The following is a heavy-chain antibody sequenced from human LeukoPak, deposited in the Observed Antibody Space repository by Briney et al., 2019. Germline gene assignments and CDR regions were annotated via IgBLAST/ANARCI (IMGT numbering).Heavy chain of an antibody. CDR2: IYYSGST. Sequence: SETLSLTCTVSGGSISSSSYYWGWIRQPPGKGLEWIGSIYYSGSTYYNPSLKSRVTISVDTSENQFSLKLSSVTAADTAVYYCARRSSWASDYWGQGTLVTVSS. J-gene: IGHJ4*02. D-gene: IGHD6-13*01. V-gene: IGHV4-39*01. CDR3: ARRSSWASDY. CDR1: GGSISSSSYY.